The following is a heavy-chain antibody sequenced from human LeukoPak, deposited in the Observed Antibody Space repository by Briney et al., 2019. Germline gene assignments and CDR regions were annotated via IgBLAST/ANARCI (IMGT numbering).Heavy chain of an antibody. V-gene: IGHV4-59*01. CDR1: GGSFSGYY. D-gene: IGHD1-26*01. CDR2: IYYSGST. Sequence: PSETLSLTCSFNGGSFSGYYWSFTRQSPGKGLEWIGYIYYSGSTNYNPSLKSRVTISVDTSKNQFSLKLSSVTAADTAVYYCARGPKEWELLWYFDLWGRGTLVTVSS. J-gene: IGHJ2*01. CDR3: ARGPKEWELLWYFDL.